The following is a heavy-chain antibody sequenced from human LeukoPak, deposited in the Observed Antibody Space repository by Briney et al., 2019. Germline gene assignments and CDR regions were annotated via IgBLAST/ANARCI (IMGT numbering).Heavy chain of an antibody. CDR3: ARPNSSSWYGDFDY. Sequence: ALVKVSCKASGYTFTSYGISWVRQAPGQRLEWMGWINAGNGNTKYSQKFQGRVTITRDTSASTAYMELSSLRSEDTAVYYCARPNSSSWYGDFDYWGQGTLVTVSS. J-gene: IGHJ4*02. D-gene: IGHD6-13*01. CDR2: INAGNGNT. CDR1: GYTFTSYG. V-gene: IGHV1-3*01.